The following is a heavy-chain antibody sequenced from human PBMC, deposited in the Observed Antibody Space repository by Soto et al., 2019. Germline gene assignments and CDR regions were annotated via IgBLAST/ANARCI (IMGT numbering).Heavy chain of an antibody. CDR2: ISAYNANT. D-gene: IGHD6-13*01. Sequence: SGKVSCKASGYTFTSYGISWGRQAPGQGLECLGRISAYNANTNYAQKLQGRVSMTTDTSSSTAYMEQRSRRSDATPVHYCARDAPTICWYADYYYVMDVWGQGITVIVSS. CDR1: GYTFTSYG. CDR3: ARDAPTICWYADYYYVMDV. V-gene: IGHV1-18*01. J-gene: IGHJ6*01.